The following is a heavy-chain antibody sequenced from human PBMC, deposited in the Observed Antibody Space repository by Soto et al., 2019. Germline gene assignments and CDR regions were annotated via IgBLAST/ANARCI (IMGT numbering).Heavy chain of an antibody. CDR2: VYNDGSV. J-gene: IGHJ4*01. Sequence: PSETLSLTCDVSGVSISSGNWWSWVRQSPEKGLEWIGEVYNDGSVTYHSSRERRVTISVDRSKNQFSLRLRSVTAADTAKYACARLVYDSRLYYFRFDYWGQGILVTVSS. CDR1: GVSISSGNW. CDR3: ARLVYDSRLYYFRFDY. V-gene: IGHV4-4*02. D-gene: IGHD3-22*01.